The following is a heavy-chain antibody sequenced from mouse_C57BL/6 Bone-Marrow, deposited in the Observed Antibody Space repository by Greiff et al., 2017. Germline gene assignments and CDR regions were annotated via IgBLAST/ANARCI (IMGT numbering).Heavy chain of an antibody. CDR3: ARAYGSSFLWFAY. CDR1: GYTFTSYW. CDR2: IHPNSGST. J-gene: IGHJ3*01. Sequence: QVQLQQPGAELVQPGASVKLSCKASGYTFTSYWMHWVKQRPGQGLEWIGMIHPNSGSTNYNEKFKSKATLTVDKSSSTAYMQLSSLTSEDSAVYYCARAYGSSFLWFAYWGQGTLVTVSA. D-gene: IGHD1-1*01. V-gene: IGHV1-64*01.